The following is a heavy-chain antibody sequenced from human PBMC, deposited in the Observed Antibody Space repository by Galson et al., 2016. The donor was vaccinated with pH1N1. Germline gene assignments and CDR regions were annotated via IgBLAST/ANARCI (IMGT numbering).Heavy chain of an antibody. CDR1: GFTFDDYA. J-gene: IGHJ4*02. CDR3: ARAHGYSSGLYDY. D-gene: IGHD6-19*01. CDR2: ISWNSGSI. Sequence: SLRLSCAASGFTFDDYAMHWVRQAPGKGLEWVSGISWNSGSIGYADSVKGRFTISRDNAKNSLYLQMNSLRAEDTALYYCARAHGYSSGLYDYWGQGTLVTVAS. V-gene: IGHV3-9*01.